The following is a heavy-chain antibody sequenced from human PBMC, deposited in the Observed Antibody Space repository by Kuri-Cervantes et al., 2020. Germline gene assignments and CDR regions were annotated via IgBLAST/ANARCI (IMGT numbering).Heavy chain of an antibody. D-gene: IGHD3-22*01. V-gene: IGHV3-23*01. CDR3: ARDNGGYDSSGFDY. J-gene: IGHJ4*02. CDR2: ISGSDGST. Sequence: GGSLRLSCAASGFTFSSYAMSWVRQAPGKGLEWVSAISGSDGSTYYADSVKGRFTISRDNAKNSLYLQMNSLRDEDTAVYYCARDNGGYDSSGFDYWGQGTLVTVSS. CDR1: GFTFSSYA.